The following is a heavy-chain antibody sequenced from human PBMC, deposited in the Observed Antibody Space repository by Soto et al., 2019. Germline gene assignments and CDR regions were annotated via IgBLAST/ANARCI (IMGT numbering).Heavy chain of an antibody. D-gene: IGHD3-3*01. J-gene: IGHJ4*02. CDR3: ARRDTSGFLRYFDN. Sequence: QMQLVQSGAEVKMPGSSVKVSCKASGGTLSSFINYPINWVRQAPGQGLEWMGGIVPNVGTVNYAQKFQGRVTITADKSTGTAYMAVSSLRSEDTALYYCARRDTSGFLRYFDNWGQGTLVTVSS. CDR1: GGTLSSFINYP. V-gene: IGHV1-69*06. CDR2: IVPNVGTV.